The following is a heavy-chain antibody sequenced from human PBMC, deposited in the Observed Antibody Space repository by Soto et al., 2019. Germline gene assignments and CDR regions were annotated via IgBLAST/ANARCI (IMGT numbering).Heavy chain of an antibody. D-gene: IGHD1-20*01. J-gene: IGHJ6*02. CDR2: IYYSGST. CDR1: GVSISSSCYY. Sequence: SETLSLTCTVSGVSISSSCYYWGWIRQPPGKGLEWIGSIYYSGSTYYNPSLKSRVTISVDTSKNQFSLKLSSVTAADTAVYYCARNISYYYYGMDVWGQGTTVT. V-gene: IGHV4-39*01. CDR3: ARNISYYYYGMDV.